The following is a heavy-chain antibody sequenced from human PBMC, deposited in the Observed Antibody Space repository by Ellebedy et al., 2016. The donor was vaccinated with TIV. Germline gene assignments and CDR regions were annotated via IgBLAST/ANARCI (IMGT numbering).Heavy chain of an antibody. Sequence: AASVKVSCKASGGPFSSHAISWVRQAPGQGLEWMGRIIPIVGIANYAQNFQDRVTITADKSTSTAYMELSSLRSEDTAVYYCARSHFGGTHGMDVWGQGTTVTVSS. CDR3: ARSHFGGTHGMDV. D-gene: IGHD3-16*01. CDR1: GGPFSSHA. V-gene: IGHV1-69*04. J-gene: IGHJ6*02. CDR2: IIPIVGIA.